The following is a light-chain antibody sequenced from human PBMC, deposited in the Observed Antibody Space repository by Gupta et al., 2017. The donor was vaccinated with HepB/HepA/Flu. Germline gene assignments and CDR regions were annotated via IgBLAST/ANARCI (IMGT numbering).Light chain of an antibody. Sequence: EIIMTPSPSTLSVSPGERVTLSCTASQSVLTNLAWYQQKPGQPPRLLIFGVSTRATDTPARFSGSGSGTEFTLTISSLQAEDFGVYFCHHYNNWPTSFGQGTKVAI. J-gene: IGKJ1*01. CDR3: HHYNNWPTS. CDR1: QSVLTN. CDR2: GVS. V-gene: IGKV3-15*01.